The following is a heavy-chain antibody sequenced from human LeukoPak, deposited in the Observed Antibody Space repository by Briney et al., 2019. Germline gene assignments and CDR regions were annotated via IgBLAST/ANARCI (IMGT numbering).Heavy chain of an antibody. D-gene: IGHD3-3*01. J-gene: IGHJ4*02. Sequence: SQTLSLTCTVSGGSISSGGYYWSWIRQPPGKALEWIGYISHSGSTYYTASLKSRVTISLDRSKNQFSLKLSSVTAADTAVYYCARLIEGYFWSGYSSSRFDYWGQGTLVTVSS. CDR3: ARLIEGYFWSGYSSSRFDY. CDR2: ISHSGST. V-gene: IGHV4-30-2*01. CDR1: GGSISSGGYY.